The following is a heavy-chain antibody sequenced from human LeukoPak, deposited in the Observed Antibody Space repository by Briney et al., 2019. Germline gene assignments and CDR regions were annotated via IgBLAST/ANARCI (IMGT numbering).Heavy chain of an antibody. V-gene: IGHV3-7*03. D-gene: IGHD3-16*01. Sequence: WMSXVRQAPGKXLEWVASINHNGNVNYYVDSVKGRFTISRDNAKNSLYLQMSNLRAEDTAVYFCARGGGLDVWGQGATVTVSS. J-gene: IGHJ6*02. CDR1: W. CDR3: ARGGGLDV. CDR2: INHNGNVN.